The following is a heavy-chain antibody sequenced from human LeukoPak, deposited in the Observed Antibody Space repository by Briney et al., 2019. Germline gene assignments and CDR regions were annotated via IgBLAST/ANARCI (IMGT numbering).Heavy chain of an antibody. Sequence: TSETLSLTCTVSGGSISSYYWSWIRQPPGKGLEWIGYIYYSGSTNYNPSLKSRVTISVDTSKNQFSLKLSSVTAADTAVYYCARAVEYSGYDFAYWGQGTLVTVSS. V-gene: IGHV4-59*01. J-gene: IGHJ4*02. CDR2: IYYSGST. CDR1: GGSISSYY. D-gene: IGHD5-12*01. CDR3: ARAVEYSGYDFAY.